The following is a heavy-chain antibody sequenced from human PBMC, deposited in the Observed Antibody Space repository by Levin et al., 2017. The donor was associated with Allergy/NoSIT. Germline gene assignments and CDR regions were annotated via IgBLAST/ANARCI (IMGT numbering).Heavy chain of an antibody. Sequence: ASVKVSCKASGYTFTSYGISWVRQAPGQGLEWMGWISAYNGNTNYAQKLQGRVTMTTDTSTSTAYMELRSLRSDDTAVYYCARDSPLNYCSSTSCYTGYYYGMDVWGQGTTVTVSS. V-gene: IGHV1-18*01. CDR1: GYTFTSYG. J-gene: IGHJ6*02. CDR3: ARDSPLNYCSSTSCYTGYYYGMDV. D-gene: IGHD2-2*02. CDR2: ISAYNGNT.